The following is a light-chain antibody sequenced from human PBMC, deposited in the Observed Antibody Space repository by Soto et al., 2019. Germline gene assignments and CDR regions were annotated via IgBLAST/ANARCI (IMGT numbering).Light chain of an antibody. J-gene: IGKJ1*01. Sequence: EIVMTQSPATLSVSPGERATLSCRASQSVSSNLAWYQQKPGQAPRLLIYGASTRATGIPARFSGSGSGTEFAPPSSSLHSEAFAVYYCQQYNNWPPWTCGQGTKVEIK. CDR2: GAS. CDR3: QQYNNWPPWT. V-gene: IGKV3-15*01. CDR1: QSVSSN.